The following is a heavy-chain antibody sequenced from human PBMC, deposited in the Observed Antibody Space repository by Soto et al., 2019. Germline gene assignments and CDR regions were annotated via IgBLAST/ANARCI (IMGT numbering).Heavy chain of an antibody. Sequence: ASVKVSCKASGYTFTSYDINWVRQATGQGLEWMGWMNPNSGNTGYAQKFQGRVTMTRNTSISTAYMELSSLRSEDTAVYYCARGTRDGYNYDYSGQGTLVTVSS. J-gene: IGHJ4*02. CDR1: GYTFTSYD. CDR3: ARGTRDGYNYDY. CDR2: MNPNSGNT. D-gene: IGHD5-12*01. V-gene: IGHV1-8*01.